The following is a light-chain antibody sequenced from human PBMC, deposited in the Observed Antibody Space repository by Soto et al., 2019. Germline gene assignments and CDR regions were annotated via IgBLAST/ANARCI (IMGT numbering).Light chain of an antibody. J-gene: IGKJ5*01. CDR1: QSVRSN. Sequence: EIVMTQSPATLSVSPGERATLSCRASQSVRSNLAWYQQKPGQAPRLLIYDASTRATGIPARFSGSGSGTEFTLTISSLQSEDFAVYYCQQYNNWSTFGQGTRLE. CDR2: DAS. CDR3: QQYNNWST. V-gene: IGKV3-15*01.